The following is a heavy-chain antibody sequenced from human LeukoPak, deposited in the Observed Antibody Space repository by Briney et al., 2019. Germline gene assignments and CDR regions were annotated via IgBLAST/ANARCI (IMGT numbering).Heavy chain of an antibody. CDR2: ISGSGGST. Sequence: PGGSLRLSCAASGFTFSSYAMSWVRQAPGKGLEWVSAISGSGGSTYYADSVKGRFTISRDNSKNTLYLQMNSLRAEDTAVYYCAKVTYSSSSAGWFDPWGQGTLVTVSS. V-gene: IGHV3-23*01. J-gene: IGHJ5*02. D-gene: IGHD6-6*01. CDR3: AKVTYSSSSAGWFDP. CDR1: GFTFSSYA.